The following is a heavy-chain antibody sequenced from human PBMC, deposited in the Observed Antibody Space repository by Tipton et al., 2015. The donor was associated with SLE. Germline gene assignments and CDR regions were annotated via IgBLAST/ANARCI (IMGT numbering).Heavy chain of an antibody. CDR1: GGSISSHY. D-gene: IGHD1-26*01. J-gene: IGHJ4*02. CDR3: ARDRYSGSYFDY. V-gene: IGHV4-59*11. CDR2: IYYSGST. Sequence: PGLVKPSETLSLTCSVSGGSISSHYWTWIRQPPGKGLEWIGYIYYSGSTNYNPSLKSRVTISVDTSKNQFSLKLSSVTAADTAVYYCARDRYSGSYFDYWGQGTLVTVSS.